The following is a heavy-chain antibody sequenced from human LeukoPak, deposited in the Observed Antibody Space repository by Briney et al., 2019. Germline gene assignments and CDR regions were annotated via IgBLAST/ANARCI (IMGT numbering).Heavy chain of an antibody. V-gene: IGHV3-53*01. CDR2: IYSGGST. Sequence: PGGSLRLSCAASGFTVSSNYMSWVRQAPGKGLEWVSVIYSGGSTYYADSVKGRFTISRDNSKSTAYLQMNSLRAEDTAIYYCARVDGSSLSRARFDYWGPGTLVTVSS. D-gene: IGHD6-6*01. J-gene: IGHJ4*02. CDR1: GFTVSSNY. CDR3: ARVDGSSLSRARFDY.